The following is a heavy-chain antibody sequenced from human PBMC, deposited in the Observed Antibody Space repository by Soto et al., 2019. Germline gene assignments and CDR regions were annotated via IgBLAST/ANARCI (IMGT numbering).Heavy chain of an antibody. D-gene: IGHD2-2*01. V-gene: IGHV1-69*13. J-gene: IGHJ6*02. CDR2: IIPILNSP. Sequence: SVKVSWKASGGTFGSYAITWVRRAPGQGLEWLGGIIPILNSPAYAQKFQARVLITADEVTNTAYMELNSLRFDDTAVYYCAREAPYCTSATCPKFYDMDVWGQGTTVTVSS. CDR3: AREAPYCTSATCPKFYDMDV. CDR1: GGTFGSYA.